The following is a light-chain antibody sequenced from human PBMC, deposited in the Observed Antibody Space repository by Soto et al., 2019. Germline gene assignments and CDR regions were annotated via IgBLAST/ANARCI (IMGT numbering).Light chain of an antibody. V-gene: IGKV3-15*01. J-gene: IGKJ5*01. CDR3: QQYNEGTPLT. Sequence: IVMQQSRGTLSVSQGERATLSCRASQSVRSNLAWYQQKPGQATRLVIYAASTRATGIPDRFSGSVSGTEFTLTISSLQSDDFAVYYCQQYNEGTPLTFGQGTRLEIK. CDR2: AAS. CDR1: QSVRSN.